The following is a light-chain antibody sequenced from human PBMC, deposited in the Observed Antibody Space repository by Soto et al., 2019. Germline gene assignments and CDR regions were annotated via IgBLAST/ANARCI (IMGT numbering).Light chain of an antibody. CDR1: QSVSSTY. Sequence: EIVLTQSPGTLSFSPGERATLSCRASQSVSSTYLAWYQQQPGQAPRLLMSGTSNRATGTPDRFSGSGSGTDFTLTISRLEPEDFAVYYCQQYNNWWTFGQGTKVDIK. V-gene: IGKV3-20*01. J-gene: IGKJ1*01. CDR2: GTS. CDR3: QQYNNWWT.